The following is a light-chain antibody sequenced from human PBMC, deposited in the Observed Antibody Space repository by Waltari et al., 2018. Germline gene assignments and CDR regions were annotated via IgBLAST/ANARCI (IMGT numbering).Light chain of an antibody. CDR2: YKSDSDK. Sequence: QAVLTQPSSLSASPGASARLTCTLRSDINVGTYRIYWYQQKPGSPPQYLLRYKSDSDKQHGSVVPRLFSGSNAASANAGILLICGRQSEDEADYYCMIWHHSAHVAFCGETKLTVL. J-gene: IGLJ2*01. V-gene: IGLV5-45*02. CDR1: SDINVGTYR. CDR3: MIWHHSAHVA.